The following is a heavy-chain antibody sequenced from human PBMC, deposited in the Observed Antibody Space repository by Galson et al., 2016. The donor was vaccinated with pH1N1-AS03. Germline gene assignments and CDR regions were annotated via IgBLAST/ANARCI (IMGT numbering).Heavy chain of an antibody. CDR3: ARDRHYDTIGRFYYESEH. D-gene: IGHD3-16*01. CDR1: GGTFSNYA. V-gene: IGHV1-69*13. J-gene: IGHJ4*02. Sequence: SVKVSCKASGGTFSNYAISWMRQAPGQGLEWMGGIHPIFGTPSYAQKFRGRLTITADHSTSAAYMELTSLTSEDTAIYYCARDRHYDTIGRFYYESEHWGQGTLVIVSS. CDR2: IHPIFGTP.